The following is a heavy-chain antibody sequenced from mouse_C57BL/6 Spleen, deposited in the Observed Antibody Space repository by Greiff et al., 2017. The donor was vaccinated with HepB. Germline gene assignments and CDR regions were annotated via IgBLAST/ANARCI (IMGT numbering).Heavy chain of an antibody. CDR1: GFTFSSYA. CDR3: ARDRTSRGDYFDY. CDR2: ISDGGSYT. D-gene: IGHD2-13*01. J-gene: IGHJ2*01. Sequence: VKLVESGGGLVKPGGSLKLSCAASGFTFSSYAMSWVRQTPEKRLEWVATISDGGSYTYYPDNVKGRFTISRDNAKNNLYLQMSHLKSEDTAMYYCARDRTSRGDYFDYWGQGTTLTVSS. V-gene: IGHV5-4*01.